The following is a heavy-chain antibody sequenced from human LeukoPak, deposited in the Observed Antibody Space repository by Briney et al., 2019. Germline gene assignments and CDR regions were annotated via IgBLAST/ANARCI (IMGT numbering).Heavy chain of an antibody. J-gene: IGHJ4*02. D-gene: IGHD6-13*01. V-gene: IGHV1-18*04. CDR3: ARDLAAAGTSGY. Sequence: ASVKVSCKASGYTFTSYGISWVRPAPGQGLEWMGWISAYNGNTNYAQKLQGRVTMTTDTSTSTAYMELRSLRSDDTAVYYCARDLAAAGTSGYWGQGTLVTVSS. CDR2: ISAYNGNT. CDR1: GYTFTSYG.